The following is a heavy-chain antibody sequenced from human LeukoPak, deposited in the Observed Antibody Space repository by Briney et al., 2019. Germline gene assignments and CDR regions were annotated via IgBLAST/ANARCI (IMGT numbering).Heavy chain of an antibody. V-gene: IGHV3-21*01. J-gene: IGHJ6*03. CDR3: ARAGLPCGLVLKAPISSYYMDV. D-gene: IGHD3/OR15-3a*01. CDR2: ISGIDTYI. Sequence: GGSLRLSCAASGFPFSVSAVSWVRQAPGKGLEWIASISGIDTYIFYADSVKGRFTISRDIAKNSLHLQMNSLRADDTAIYYCARAGLPCGLVLKAPISSYYMDVWGNGTAVAVSS. CDR1: GFPFSVSA.